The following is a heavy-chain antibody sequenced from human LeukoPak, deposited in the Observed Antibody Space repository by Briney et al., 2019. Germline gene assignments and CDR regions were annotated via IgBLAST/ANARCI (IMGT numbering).Heavy chain of an antibody. CDR1: GYTFTSYG. J-gene: IGHJ4*02. V-gene: IGHV1-18*01. Sequence: ASVKVSCKASGYTFTSYGISWVRQAPGQGLEWMGWISAYNGNTNYAQKLQGRVTMTTDTSTSTAYMELRSLRSGDTAVYYCARFFGGDGGYYFDYWGQGTLVTVSS. CDR2: ISAYNGNT. CDR3: ARFFGGDGGYYFDY. D-gene: IGHD2-21*02.